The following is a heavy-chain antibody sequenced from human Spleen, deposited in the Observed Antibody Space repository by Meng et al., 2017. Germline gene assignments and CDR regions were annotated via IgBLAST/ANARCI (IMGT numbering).Heavy chain of an antibody. V-gene: IGHV3-11*06. CDR3: ARFSGSYSILDAFDI. J-gene: IGHJ3*02. Sequence: GESLKISCAASGFTFSDFYFSWIRQAPGKGLEWVSSISSSSSYIYYADSVKGRFTISRDNAKNSLYLQMNSLRAEDTAVYYCARFSGSYSILDAFDIWGQGTMVTVSS. CDR1: GFTFSDFY. CDR2: ISSSSSYI. D-gene: IGHD1-26*01.